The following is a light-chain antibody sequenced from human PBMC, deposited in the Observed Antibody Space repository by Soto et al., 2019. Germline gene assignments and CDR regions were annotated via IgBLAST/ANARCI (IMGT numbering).Light chain of an antibody. CDR3: QQHSDWPLT. CDR2: GAS. J-gene: IGKJ4*01. V-gene: IGKV3-15*01. CDR1: QSINNN. Sequence: EIVMTQSPATLSVSPGDRATLSCRASQSINNNLAWYQQKPGQAPRLLIHGASTRATGIPARFSGSGSGAEFTLTISSLQSEDFTVYYCQQHSDWPLTFGGGTRVEI.